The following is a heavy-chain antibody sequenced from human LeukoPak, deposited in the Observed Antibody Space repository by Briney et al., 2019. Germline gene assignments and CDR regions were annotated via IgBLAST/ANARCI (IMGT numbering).Heavy chain of an antibody. J-gene: IGHJ4*02. CDR1: GFTFDDYG. D-gene: IGHD3-22*01. Sequence: GGSLRLSCAASGFTFDDYGMSWVRQAPGKGLEWVSSISTTSDYIYYADSVTGRFTISRDNAKNSLYLQMNSLRAEDTAVYYCARRRRYSDSTGYCPDFDFWGQGTLVTVSS. V-gene: IGHV3-21*01. CDR2: ISTTSDYI. CDR3: ARRRRYSDSTGYCPDFDF.